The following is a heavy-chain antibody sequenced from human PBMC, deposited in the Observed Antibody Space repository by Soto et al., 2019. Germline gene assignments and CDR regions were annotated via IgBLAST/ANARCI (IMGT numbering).Heavy chain of an antibody. Sequence: QVQLVESGGGVVQPGRSLRLSCAASGFTFSSYAMHWVRQAPGKGLEWVAVVSYDGSNKYYADSVKGRFTISRDNSKNTLYLQMNSLRAEDTAVYYCARDGDCSGGSCYSRGGYSDYWGQGTLVTVSS. CDR2: VSYDGSNK. J-gene: IGHJ4*02. V-gene: IGHV3-30-3*01. CDR3: ARDGDCSGGSCYSRGGYSDY. D-gene: IGHD2-15*01. CDR1: GFTFSSYA.